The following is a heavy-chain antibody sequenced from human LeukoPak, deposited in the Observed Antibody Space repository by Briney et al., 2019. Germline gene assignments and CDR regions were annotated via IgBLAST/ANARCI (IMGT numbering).Heavy chain of an antibody. CDR3: ARDNSNLDY. D-gene: IGHD4-11*01. V-gene: IGHV3-11*04. Sequence: GGSLRLSCAASGFTFSDYYMSWIRQAPGKGLEWVSYISSSGSTIYYADSVKGRFTISRDNAKDSLYLQMNRLRADEDTAVYYCARDNSNLDYWGQGTLVTVSS. CDR1: GFTFSDYY. J-gene: IGHJ4*02. CDR2: ISSSGSTI.